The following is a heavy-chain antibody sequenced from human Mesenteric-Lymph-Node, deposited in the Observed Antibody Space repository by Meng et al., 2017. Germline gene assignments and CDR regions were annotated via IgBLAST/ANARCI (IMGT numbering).Heavy chain of an antibody. CDR3: AKHTTATGY. V-gene: IGHV3-23*01. J-gene: IGHJ4*02. D-gene: IGHD2-21*02. CDR2: ISGSGGST. Sequence: GESLKISCAASGFSFDDYGMGWVRQAPGKGLEWVSAISGSGGSTYYADSVKGRFTISRDNSKNTLYLQMNSLRAEDTAVYYCAKHTTATGYWGQGTLVTVSS. CDR1: GFSFDDYG.